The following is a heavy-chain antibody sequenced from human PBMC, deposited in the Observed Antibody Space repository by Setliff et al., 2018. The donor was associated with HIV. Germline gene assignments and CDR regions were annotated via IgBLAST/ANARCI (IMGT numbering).Heavy chain of an antibody. J-gene: IGHJ3*02. V-gene: IGHV1-18*01. CDR1: GYTFTSYG. D-gene: IGHD3-9*01. CDR2: ISAYNGNT. Sequence: ASVKVSCKASGYTFTSYGISWVRQTPGQGLEWMGWISAYNGNTNYAQKPQGRVTMTTDTSTSTAYMELRSLRSDDTAVYYCARVGPVLRYFDWLFQSNAFDIWGQGTMVTVSS. CDR3: ARVGPVLRYFDWLFQSNAFDI.